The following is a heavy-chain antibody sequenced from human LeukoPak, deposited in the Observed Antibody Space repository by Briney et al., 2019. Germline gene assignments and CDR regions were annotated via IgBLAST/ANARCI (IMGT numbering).Heavy chain of an antibody. Sequence: ASVKVSCKSSGYTFTSYDINWVRQATGQGLEGVGWLNPNSGNTGYAQKFRGRVTMTRNTSISTAYMELSSLTSEDTAVYYCARPPSNYYDSTGSWGQGTLVTVSS. D-gene: IGHD3-22*01. CDR1: GYTFTSYD. J-gene: IGHJ4*02. CDR3: ARPPSNYYDSTGS. V-gene: IGHV1-8*01. CDR2: LNPNSGNT.